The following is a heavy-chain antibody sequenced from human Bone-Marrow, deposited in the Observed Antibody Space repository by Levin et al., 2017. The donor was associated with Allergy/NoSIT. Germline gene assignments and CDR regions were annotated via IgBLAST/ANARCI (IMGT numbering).Heavy chain of an antibody. CDR1: GGSITNDY. Sequence: PSETLSLTCTVSGGSITNDYWSWIRLPPGKGLEWLGFNFYTGTTDYNPSLKSRVTISVDTSKNQFSLKLSSVTAADTAVYFCAIGGGRLVGHPFAIWGRGTVVTVSS. D-gene: IGHD2-8*02. CDR3: AIGGGRLVGHPFAI. CDR2: NFYTGTT. J-gene: IGHJ3*02. V-gene: IGHV4-59*01.